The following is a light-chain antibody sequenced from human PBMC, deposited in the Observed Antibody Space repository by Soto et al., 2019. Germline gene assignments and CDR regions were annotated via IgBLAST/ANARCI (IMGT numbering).Light chain of an antibody. CDR2: DVS. CDR1: SSDVGGYNY. CDR3: CSYTTSNTRQIV. Sequence: QSVLTQPASVSGSPGQSITISCTGTSSDVGGYNYVSWYQHHPGKAPKLMIYDVSNRPSGVSNRSSGSKSGNTASLTISGLQPEDEADYYCCSYTTSNTRQIVFGTGTQLTVL. J-gene: IGLJ1*01. V-gene: IGLV2-14*03.